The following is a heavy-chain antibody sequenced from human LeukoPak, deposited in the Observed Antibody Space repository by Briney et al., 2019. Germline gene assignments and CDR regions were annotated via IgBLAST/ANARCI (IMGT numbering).Heavy chain of an antibody. V-gene: IGHV4-34*01. J-gene: IGHJ3*02. Sequence: SETLSLTCAVYGGSFSGYYWSWIRQPPGKGLEWSGEINHSGSTNYNPSLKSRVTISVDTSKNQFSLKLSSVTAADTAVYYCARGLDYDSSGYYYFHDAFDIWGQGTLVTVSS. CDR1: GGSFSGYY. D-gene: IGHD3-22*01. CDR2: INHSGST. CDR3: ARGLDYDSSGYYYFHDAFDI.